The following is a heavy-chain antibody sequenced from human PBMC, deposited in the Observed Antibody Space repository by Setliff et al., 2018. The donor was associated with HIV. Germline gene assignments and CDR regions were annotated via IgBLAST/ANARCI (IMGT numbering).Heavy chain of an antibody. D-gene: IGHD3-10*01. CDR3: ARDRYAGEIDY. V-gene: IGHV4-31*03. Sequence: SETLSLTCTVSGGSISSGGYYWNWIRQYPVKGLEWIGHIYYTGSTYFNPSLKSRVTLSIDTSKNQFSLKLSSVTAADTAVYYCARDRYAGEIDYWGQGTLVTVSS. CDR1: GGSISSGGYY. J-gene: IGHJ4*02. CDR2: IYYTGST.